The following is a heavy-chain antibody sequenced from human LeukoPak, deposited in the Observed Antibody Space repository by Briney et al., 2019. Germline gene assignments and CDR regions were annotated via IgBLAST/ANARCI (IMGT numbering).Heavy chain of an antibody. V-gene: IGHV3-9*01. CDR3: AKGSSSGLTAYYYYYMDV. J-gene: IGHJ6*03. D-gene: IGHD3-10*01. CDR1: GFTFDDYA. Sequence: PGGSLRLSCAASGFTFDDYAMHWVRQAPGKGLEWVSGISWNSGSIGYADSVKGRFTISRDNAKNSLYLQMNSLRAEDTALYYCAKGSSSGLTAYYYYYMDVWGKGTTVTVSS. CDR2: ISWNSGSI.